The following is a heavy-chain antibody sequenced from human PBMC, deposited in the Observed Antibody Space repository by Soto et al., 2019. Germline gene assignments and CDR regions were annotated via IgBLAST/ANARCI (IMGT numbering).Heavy chain of an antibody. CDR1: NGSLRMSSYY. D-gene: IGHD3-10*01. Sequence: ESVSLACTVSNGSLRMSSYYWGWIRQTARKGLEWIGSIYYSGRIYYNPSLKSRVTISVDTSQNKFSLKLSSVTAAHTAVYYFATTGKDPRVRSLWFGDLSQLFYYYYNCMDVWCQAATVTVS. CDR3: ATTGKDPRVRSLWFGDLSQLFYYYYNCMDV. V-gene: IGHV4-39*01. CDR2: IYYSGRI. J-gene: IGHJ6*02.